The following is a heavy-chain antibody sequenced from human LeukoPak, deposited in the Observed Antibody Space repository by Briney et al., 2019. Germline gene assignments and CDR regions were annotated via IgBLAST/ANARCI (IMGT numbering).Heavy chain of an antibody. Sequence: GGSLRLSCVASGFIFSGRAMSWVRQAPGKGLEWVSAISGSGGSTYYADSVKGRFTISRDNSRNTLYLQMNSLRAEDTAVYYCAKGGRLRYFDDRVGYYGMDVWGQGTTVTVSS. V-gene: IGHV3-23*01. J-gene: IGHJ6*02. CDR3: AKGGRLRYFDDRVGYYGMDV. CDR1: GFIFSGRA. CDR2: ISGSGGST. D-gene: IGHD3-9*01.